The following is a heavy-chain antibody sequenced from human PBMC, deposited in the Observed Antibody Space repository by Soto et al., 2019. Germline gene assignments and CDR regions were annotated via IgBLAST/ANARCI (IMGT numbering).Heavy chain of an antibody. Sequence: SGMLSVTCPVCGGCIRRYSWSWFQQPPGKGLEWIGYIYYSGSTNYNPSLKSRVTISVDTSKNQFSLKLSFVTAADTAVYYCASTPRNYDFWSGYYATNNWFDPWGQGTLVTVSS. V-gene: IGHV4-59*01. CDR2: IYYSGST. CDR1: GGCIRRYS. D-gene: IGHD3-3*01. CDR3: ASTPRNYDFWSGYYATNNWFDP. J-gene: IGHJ5*02.